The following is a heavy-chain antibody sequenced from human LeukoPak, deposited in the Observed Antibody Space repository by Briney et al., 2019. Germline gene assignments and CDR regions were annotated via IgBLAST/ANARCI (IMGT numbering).Heavy chain of an antibody. CDR3: ARGLVSSSWYGNGAYYYGMDV. CDR1: GYTFTSYD. D-gene: IGHD6-13*01. Sequence: WASVRVSCKASGYTFTSYDINWVRQATGQGLEWMGWMNPNSGNTGYAQKFQGRVTMTRNTSISTAYMELSSLRSEGTAVYYCARGLVSSSWYGNGAYYYGMDVWGQGTTVTVSS. V-gene: IGHV1-8*01. J-gene: IGHJ6*02. CDR2: MNPNSGNT.